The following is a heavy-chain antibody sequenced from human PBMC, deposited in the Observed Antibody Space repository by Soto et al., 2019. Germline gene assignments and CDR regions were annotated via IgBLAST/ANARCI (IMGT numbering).Heavy chain of an antibody. D-gene: IGHD2-15*01. CDR3: ARDLGWWCLDL. CDR1: GFTFSNHW. CDR2: IHSDGSST. Sequence: GGSLRLSCAASGFTFSNHWMHWVRQAPGKGLVWVSRIHSDGSSTSYADSVKGRFTISRDNAKNTLYLQMNSLRAEDTAVYYCARDLGWWCLDLWGRGTLVTVSS. V-gene: IGHV3-74*01. J-gene: IGHJ2*01.